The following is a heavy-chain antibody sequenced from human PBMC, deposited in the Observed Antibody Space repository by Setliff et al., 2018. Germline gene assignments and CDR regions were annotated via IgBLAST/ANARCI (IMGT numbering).Heavy chain of an antibody. Sequence: SETLSLTCTVSGGSISSTSYYWGWIRQAPGKGLEWIGTAHQSGTTFYNPSLKGRVTMSVDTSKSQFSLKLNSVTATDTAVYYCARQPTGTYQWTFDSWGQGTLVTVSS. J-gene: IGHJ4*02. D-gene: IGHD1-26*01. CDR2: AHQSGTT. CDR1: GGSISSTSYY. V-gene: IGHV4-39*01. CDR3: ARQPTGTYQWTFDS.